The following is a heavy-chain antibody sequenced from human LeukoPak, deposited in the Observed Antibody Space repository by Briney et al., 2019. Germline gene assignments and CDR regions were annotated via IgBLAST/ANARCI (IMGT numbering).Heavy chain of an antibody. D-gene: IGHD1-14*01. Sequence: PGGSLRLSCAASGFTFSSYAMHWVRQAPGKGLEWVAVISYDGSNKYYADSVKGRFTISRDNSKNTLYLQMNSLRAEGTAVYYCARDPEPRNYGMDVWGQGTTVTVSS. V-gene: IGHV3-30-3*01. CDR2: ISYDGSNK. CDR3: ARDPEPRNYGMDV. CDR1: GFTFSSYA. J-gene: IGHJ6*02.